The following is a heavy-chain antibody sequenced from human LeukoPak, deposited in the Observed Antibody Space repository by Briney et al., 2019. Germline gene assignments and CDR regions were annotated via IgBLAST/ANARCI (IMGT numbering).Heavy chain of an antibody. D-gene: IGHD2-15*01. CDR2: IYTSGST. J-gene: IGHJ6*02. V-gene: IGHV4-4*07. Sequence: SETLSLTCTVSGGSISSYYWSWIRQPAGKGLEWIGRIYTSGSTNYNPSLKSRVTMSVDTSKNQFSLKLSSVTAADTAVYYCAREALDCSGGSCYFPGYYYYGMDVWGQGTTVTVSS. CDR3: AREALDCSGGSCYFPGYYYYGMDV. CDR1: GGSISSYY.